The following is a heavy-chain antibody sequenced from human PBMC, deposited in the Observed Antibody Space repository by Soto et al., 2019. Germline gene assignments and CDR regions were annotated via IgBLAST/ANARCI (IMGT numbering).Heavy chain of an antibody. CDR3: SSQTGTTGNYYYGMDV. D-gene: IGHD1-1*01. J-gene: IGHJ6*02. Sequence: QVQLVQSGAEVKKPGSSVKVSCKASGGTFSRYGISWVRQAPGQGLEWMGGIIPIFGTANYAQKFQGRVTITADESTSTAYRELSSLGSEDRAVYYCSSQTGTTGNYYYGMDVWGQGTTVTVSS. CDR1: GGTFSRYG. V-gene: IGHV1-69*12. CDR2: IIPIFGTA.